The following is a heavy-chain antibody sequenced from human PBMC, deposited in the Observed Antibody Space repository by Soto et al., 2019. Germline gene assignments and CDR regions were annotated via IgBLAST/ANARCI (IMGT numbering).Heavy chain of an antibody. J-gene: IGHJ6*02. CDR3: ARDGGFYYGMDV. V-gene: IGHV4-59*01. CDR2: IYNSGST. D-gene: IGHD3-3*01. CDR1: GGSISSYY. Sequence: PSETLSLTCTVSGGSISSYYWSWIRQPPGKGLEWIGYIYNSGSTNYNPSLKSRVTISVDTSKNQFSLKLSSVTAADTAVYYCARDGGFYYGMDVWGQGTTVTSP.